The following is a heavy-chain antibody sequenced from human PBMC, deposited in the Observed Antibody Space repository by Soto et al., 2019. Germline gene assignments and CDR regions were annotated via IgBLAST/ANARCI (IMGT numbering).Heavy chain of an antibody. CDR3: GGGTVAVTFRFVP. CDR1: GGSISSYY. V-gene: IGHV4-59*01. CDR2: IYSSGST. D-gene: IGHD6-19*01. Sequence: SETLSLTCTVSGGSISSYYWTWIRQPPGKGLEWIGYIYSSGSTNYNPSLKSRVTISVDTSKNQFSLKLSSVTAADTAVYYCGGGTVAVTFRFVPWGQGTLVTVSS. J-gene: IGHJ5*02.